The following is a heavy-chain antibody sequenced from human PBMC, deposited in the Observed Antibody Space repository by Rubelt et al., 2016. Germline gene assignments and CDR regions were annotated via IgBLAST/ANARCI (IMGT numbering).Heavy chain of an antibody. CDR3: ARVPYCSSTTCYFSDY. J-gene: IGHJ4*02. Sequence: QLQLQESGPGLVKPSETLSLTCTVSGGSISSSSYYWGWIRQPPGKGLEWIGEINHSGSTNYNPSLKSRVTISVDTSKNQFSLKLSSVTAADTAVYFCARVPYCSSTTCYFSDYWGQGTLVTVSS. D-gene: IGHD2-2*01. CDR2: INHSGST. V-gene: IGHV4-39*07. CDR1: GGSISSSSYY.